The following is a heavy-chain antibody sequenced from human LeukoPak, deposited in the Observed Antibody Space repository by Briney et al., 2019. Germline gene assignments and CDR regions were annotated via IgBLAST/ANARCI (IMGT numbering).Heavy chain of an antibody. J-gene: IGHJ4*02. CDR2: ISSSSSYI. CDR3: ARDPPYYDILTGYRPFDY. D-gene: IGHD3-9*01. Sequence: PGGSLRLSCAASGFTFSSYSMNWVRQAPGKGLEWVSSISSSSSYIYYADSVKGRCTISRDNAKNSLYLQMNSLRAEDTAVYYCARDPPYYDILTGYRPFDYCGQGTLVTVSS. CDR1: GFTFSSYS. V-gene: IGHV3-21*01.